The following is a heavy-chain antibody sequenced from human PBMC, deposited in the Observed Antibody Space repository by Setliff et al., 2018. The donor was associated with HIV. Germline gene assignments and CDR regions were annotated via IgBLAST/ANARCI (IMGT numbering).Heavy chain of an antibody. Sequence: SETLSLTCTVSGVSINSNRYYWGWIRQPPGKGLEWIGSIFYSGTTHYNASLQSRVTISEDTSRNQFSLSLKSVTAADTAVYYCASQYSSSAQNYMDVWGQGTTVTVSS. CDR2: IFYSGTT. CDR1: GVSINSNRYY. V-gene: IGHV4-39*07. CDR3: ASQYSSSAQNYMDV. D-gene: IGHD6-6*01. J-gene: IGHJ6*03.